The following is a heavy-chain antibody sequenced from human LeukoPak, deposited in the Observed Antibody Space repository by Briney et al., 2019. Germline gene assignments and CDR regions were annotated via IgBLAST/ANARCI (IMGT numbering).Heavy chain of an antibody. J-gene: IGHJ6*02. D-gene: IGHD6-13*01. Sequence: ASVKVSFTASGYTFTSYGISWVRQAPGQGLEWMGWISAYNGNTNYAQKLQGRVTMTPDTSTSTAYMELRSLRSDDTAVYYCARDRGSWYFFYYYYGMDVWGQGTTVTVSS. V-gene: IGHV1-18*01. CDR2: ISAYNGNT. CDR3: ARDRGSWYFFYYYYGMDV. CDR1: GYTFTSYG.